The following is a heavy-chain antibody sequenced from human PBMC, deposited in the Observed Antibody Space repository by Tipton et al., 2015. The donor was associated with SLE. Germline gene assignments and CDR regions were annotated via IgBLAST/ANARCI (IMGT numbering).Heavy chain of an antibody. D-gene: IGHD3-16*01. CDR1: GYTFTSYA. CDR3: SMITFGGVYYFDY. CDR2: INAGNGYT. Sequence: QSGAEVKKPGASVKVSCKASGYTFTSYAMHWVRQAPGQRLEWMGWINAGNGYTKYSQMFQDRVTITRDTSATTAYMELSSLRSEDTAVYYCSMITFGGVYYFDYWGQGTLVTVSS. V-gene: IGHV1-3*01. J-gene: IGHJ4*02.